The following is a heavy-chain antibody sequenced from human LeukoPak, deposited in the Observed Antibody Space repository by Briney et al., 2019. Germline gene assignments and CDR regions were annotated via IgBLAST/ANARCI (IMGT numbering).Heavy chain of an antibody. Sequence: GGSLRLSCAASGYTFSSYSINWVRQAPGKGLEWVSSISVRSNYIYYADSVRGRFRISRDDARDSLYLQMNSLRAEGTAVYYCVRLRRNSDTSGFYYYYDFWGQGTLVTVSS. CDR1: GYTFSSYS. D-gene: IGHD3-22*01. V-gene: IGHV3-21*01. CDR2: ISVRSNYI. CDR3: VRLRRNSDTSGFYYYYDF. J-gene: IGHJ4*02.